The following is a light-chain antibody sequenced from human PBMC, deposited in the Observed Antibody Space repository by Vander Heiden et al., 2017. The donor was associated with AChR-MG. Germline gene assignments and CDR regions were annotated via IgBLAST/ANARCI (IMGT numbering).Light chain of an antibody. CDR1: SSDVGNYNL. J-gene: IGLJ1*01. CDR3: CSYAGRSTFPYV. V-gene: IGLV2-23*02. CDR2: EVT. Sequence: QSALTQPASVSGSPGQSITIPCTGTSSDVGNYNLVSWYQQHPGKAPNLMIYEVTKRPSGVANRFSGSKSGNTASLTIAGLQAEDEADYYCCSYAGRSTFPYVFGTGTKVTVL.